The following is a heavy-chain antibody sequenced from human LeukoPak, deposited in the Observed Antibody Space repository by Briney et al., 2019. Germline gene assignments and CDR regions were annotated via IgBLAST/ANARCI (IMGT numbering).Heavy chain of an antibody. CDR1: GFTYSSYA. Sequence: GGSLRPSCAASGFTYSSYAMHWVRQAPGKGLAWVAVISYDGSNKYYADSVKGRFTISRDNSKNPLYLQMNSLRAEDTAVYYCASLKFDPWGQGTLVTVSS. V-gene: IGHV3-30*04. CDR2: ISYDGSNK. CDR3: ASLKFDP. J-gene: IGHJ5*02.